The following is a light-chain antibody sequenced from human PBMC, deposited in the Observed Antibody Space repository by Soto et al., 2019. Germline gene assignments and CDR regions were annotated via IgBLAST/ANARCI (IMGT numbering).Light chain of an antibody. CDR2: SNY. CDR1: NSNIGSNT. V-gene: IGLV1-44*01. J-gene: IGLJ3*02. CDR3: AAWDGSLNGNWV. Sequence: QSVLTQPPSASGTPGQRVTISCSGSNSNIGSNTVNWYQQLPGTAPKLLIYSNYQRPSGVPDRFSGSKSGTSASLAISGLQSEDEADYYCAAWDGSLNGNWVFGGGTKLTVL.